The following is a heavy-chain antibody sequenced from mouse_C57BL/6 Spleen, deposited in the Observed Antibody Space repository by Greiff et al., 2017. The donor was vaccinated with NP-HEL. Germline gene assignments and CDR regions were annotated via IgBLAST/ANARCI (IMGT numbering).Heavy chain of an antibody. CDR2: IRLKSDNYAT. V-gene: IGHV6-3*01. J-gene: IGHJ3*01. D-gene: IGHD2-4*01. CDR3: TGQDYGGFAY. CDR1: GFTFSNYW. Sequence: EVKLVESGGGLVQPGGSMKLSCVASGFTFSNYWMNWVRQSPEKGLEWVAQIRLKSDNYATHYAESVKGRFTISRDDSKSSVYLQMNNLRAEDTGIYYCTGQDYGGFAYWGQGTLVTVSA.